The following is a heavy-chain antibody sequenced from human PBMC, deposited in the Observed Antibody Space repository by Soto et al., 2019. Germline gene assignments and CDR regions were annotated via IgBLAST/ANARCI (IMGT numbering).Heavy chain of an antibody. Sequence: QVQLQESGPGLVKPSETLSLTCTVSGDSISNYYWSWIRQAPGKGLEWIGFIYHSGNTNYNPSLKSRVTMSIDTSKSQFSLNLNSVTAADTAVYYCARDQGIASSGPFDYWGSGTLVTVSS. D-gene: IGHD6-13*01. CDR2: IYHSGNT. V-gene: IGHV4-59*01. J-gene: IGHJ4*02. CDR1: GDSISNYY. CDR3: ARDQGIASSGPFDY.